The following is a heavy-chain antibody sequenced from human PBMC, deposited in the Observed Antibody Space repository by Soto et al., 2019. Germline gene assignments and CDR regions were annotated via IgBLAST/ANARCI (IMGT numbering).Heavy chain of an antibody. J-gene: IGHJ4*02. Sequence: GGSLRLSCAASGFTFSSYAMSWVRQAPGKGLEWVSAISGSGGSTYYADSVKGRFTISRDNSKNTLYLQMNSLRAEDTAVYYCAKSKRITMIVVVIKTPHYFDYWGQGTLVTAPQ. D-gene: IGHD3-22*01. CDR2: ISGSGGST. CDR3: AKSKRITMIVVVIKTPHYFDY. CDR1: GFTFSSYA. V-gene: IGHV3-23*01.